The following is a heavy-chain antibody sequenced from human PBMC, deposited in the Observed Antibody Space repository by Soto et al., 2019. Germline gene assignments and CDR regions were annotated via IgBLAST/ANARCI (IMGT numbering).Heavy chain of an antibody. D-gene: IGHD4-17*01. CDR1: GGSISSSNW. V-gene: IGHV4-4*02. CDR2: IYHSGST. CDR3: ARDWRMTTVTPGYFDL. J-gene: IGHJ2*01. Sequence: QVQLQESGPGLVKPSGTLSLTCAVSGGSISSSNWWSWVRQPPGKGLEWIGEIYHSGSTNYNPSRTGRVTIPVDKSKTQFSLKPSSVTAADTAVYYCARDWRMTTVTPGYFDLWGRGTLVTVSS.